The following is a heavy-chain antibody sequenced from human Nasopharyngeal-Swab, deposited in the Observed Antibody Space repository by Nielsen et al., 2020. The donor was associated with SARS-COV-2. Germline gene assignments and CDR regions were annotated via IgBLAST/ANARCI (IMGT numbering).Heavy chain of an antibody. CDR3: ARDDRITSGSLFDY. CDR1: GYTFTSYG. V-gene: IGHV1-18*01. Sequence: ASVKVSCKAFGYTFTSYGISWVRQAPGQGLEWMGWISAYNANTKNAQKLQGRVTMTTDTSTNTAYMELRSLRSDDTAMYYCARDDRITSGSLFDYWGQGTLVTVSS. D-gene: IGHD6-19*01. CDR2: ISAYNANT. J-gene: IGHJ4*02.